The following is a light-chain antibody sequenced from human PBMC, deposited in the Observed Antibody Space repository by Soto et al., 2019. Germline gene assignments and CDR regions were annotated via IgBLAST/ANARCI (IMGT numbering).Light chain of an antibody. CDR2: GAF. J-gene: IGKJ3*01. CDR1: QSISSTY. V-gene: IGKV3-20*01. Sequence: EIVLTQSPGTLSVSPGERATLFCRARQSISSTYLAWYQKKPGQAPRLLLYGAFIRATGIPDRFSGSGSGTDFTLTISRLEPEDCAFYYCQQYGSSSFSFGPGTKVEIK. CDR3: QQYGSSSFS.